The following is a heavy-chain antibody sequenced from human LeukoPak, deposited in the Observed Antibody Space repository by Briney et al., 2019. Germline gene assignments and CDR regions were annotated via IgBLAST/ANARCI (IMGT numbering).Heavy chain of an antibody. J-gene: IGHJ4*02. D-gene: IGHD1-26*01. CDR1: GFTVSSNY. CDR3: AKDPSYSGSYYFDY. CDR2: IYSGGST. V-gene: IGHV3-53*01. Sequence: GGSLRLSCAASGFTVSSNYMSWVRQAPGKGLEWVSVIYSGGSTYYADSVKGRFTISRDNSKNTLYLQMNSLRAEDTAVYYCAKDPSYSGSYYFDYWGQGTLVTVSS.